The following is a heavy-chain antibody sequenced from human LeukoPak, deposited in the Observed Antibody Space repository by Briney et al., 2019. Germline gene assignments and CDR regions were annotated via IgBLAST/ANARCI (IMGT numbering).Heavy chain of an antibody. V-gene: IGHV4-34*01. CDR2: INHSGST. Sequence: SETLSLTCAVYGGSFSGYYWSWIRQPPGKGLEWIGEINHSGSTNYNPSLKSRVTISVDTSKNQFSLKLSSVTAADTAVYYCARGSSGWYYFDYWGQGALVTVSS. CDR3: ARGSSGWYYFDY. J-gene: IGHJ4*02. D-gene: IGHD6-19*01. CDR1: GGSFSGYY.